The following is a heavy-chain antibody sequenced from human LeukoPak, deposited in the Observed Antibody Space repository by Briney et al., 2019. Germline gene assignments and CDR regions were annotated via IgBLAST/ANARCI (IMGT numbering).Heavy chain of an antibody. J-gene: IGHJ4*02. D-gene: IGHD3-10*01. CDR3: AKDRGYYYGSGSYYPD. CDR1: GFTFSSYA. Sequence: GRSLRLSCAASGFTFSSYAMHWVRQAPGKGLEWVAVISYDGSNKYYADSVKGRFTISRDNSKNTLYLQMNSLRAEDTAVYYCAKDRGYYYGSGSYYPDWGQGTLVTVSS. V-gene: IGHV3-30-3*01. CDR2: ISYDGSNK.